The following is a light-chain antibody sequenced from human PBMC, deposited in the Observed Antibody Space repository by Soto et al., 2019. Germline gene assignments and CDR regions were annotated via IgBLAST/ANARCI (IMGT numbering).Light chain of an antibody. CDR1: QSVSSSH. J-gene: IGKJ2*01. CDR2: ATS. Sequence: EIVLTQSPGTLPLSPGERATLSCRASQSVSSSHLAWYQQKPGQAPRLLIYATSTRATGIPDRFSGSGSGSDFSLTISSLEPEDFAVFYCQQYGSSPFAYGQGTKLEIK. V-gene: IGKV3-20*01. CDR3: QQYGSSPFA.